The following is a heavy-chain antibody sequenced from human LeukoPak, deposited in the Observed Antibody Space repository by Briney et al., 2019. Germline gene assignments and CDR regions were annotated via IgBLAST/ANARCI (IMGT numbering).Heavy chain of an antibody. CDR1: GFTFSAYY. V-gene: IGHV3-11*01. J-gene: IGHJ4*02. D-gene: IGHD2-15*01. CDR2: ISSSGSTI. CDR3: TRVVVVAANPEYYFDD. Sequence: PGGSLRLSCAASGFTFSAYYMSWIRQAPGKGLEWVSFISSSGSTIYYADSVKGRFTISRDNAKNSLYLQMNSLRAEDTAVYYCTRVVVVAANPEYYFDDWGQGTLVTVSS.